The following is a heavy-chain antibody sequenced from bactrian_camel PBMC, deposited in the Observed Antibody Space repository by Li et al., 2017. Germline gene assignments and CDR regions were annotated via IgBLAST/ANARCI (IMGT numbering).Heavy chain of an antibody. J-gene: IGHJ6*01. CDR2: IDTDSIT. D-gene: IGHD2*01. V-gene: IGHV3S10*01. Sequence: VQLVESGGGSVQAGGSLRLSCAASGFIFSSYSMSWVRQAPGKGLEWISTIDTDSITYEANSVKGRITISRDNAQNTVYLQLNSLKTEDMAMYYCALVGGPWFPFYFDYWGQGTQVTVS. CDR1: GFIFSSYS. CDR3: ALVGGPWFPFYFDY.